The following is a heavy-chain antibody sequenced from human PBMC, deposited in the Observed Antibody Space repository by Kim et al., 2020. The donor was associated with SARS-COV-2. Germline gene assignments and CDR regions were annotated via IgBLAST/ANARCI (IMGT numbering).Heavy chain of an antibody. CDR1: GGTFSSYA. D-gene: IGHD3-10*01. Sequence: SVKVSCKASGGTFSSYAISWVRQAPGQGLEWMGGIIPIFGTANYAQKFQGRVTITADESTSTAYMELSSLRSEDTAVYYCARDRGLLWFGELLLANYYGMDVWGQGTTVTVSS. J-gene: IGHJ6*02. CDR2: IIPIFGTA. CDR3: ARDRGLLWFGELLLANYYGMDV. V-gene: IGHV1-69*13.